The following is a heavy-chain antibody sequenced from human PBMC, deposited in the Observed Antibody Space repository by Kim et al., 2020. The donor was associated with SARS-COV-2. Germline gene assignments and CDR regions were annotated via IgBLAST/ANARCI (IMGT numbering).Heavy chain of an antibody. Sequence: ASVKFSCKASGYTFTGYYMHWVRQAPGQGLEWMGRINPNSGGTNYAQKFQGRVTMTRDTSISTAYMELSRLKSDDTAVYYCARDKRVGATYYFDYWGQGTLVTVSS. J-gene: IGHJ4*02. CDR3: ARDKRVGATYYFDY. V-gene: IGHV1-2*06. CDR1: GYTFTGYY. CDR2: INPNSGGT. D-gene: IGHD1-26*01.